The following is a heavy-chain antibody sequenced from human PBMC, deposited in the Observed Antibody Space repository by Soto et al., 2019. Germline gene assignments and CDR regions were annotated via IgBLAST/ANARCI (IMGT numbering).Heavy chain of an antibody. V-gene: IGHV4-39*01. CDR3: ARRPKSIAAPPWYLIAAATYYYYGMDV. D-gene: IGHD6-13*01. CDR1: GGSISSSSYY. Sequence: PSETLSLTCTVSGGSISSSSYYWGWIRQPPGKGLEWIGSIYYSGSTYYNPSLKSRVTISVDTSKNQFSLKLSSVTAADTAVYYCARRPKSIAAPPWYLIAAATYYYYGMDVWGQGTTVTVSS. CDR2: IYYSGST. J-gene: IGHJ6*02.